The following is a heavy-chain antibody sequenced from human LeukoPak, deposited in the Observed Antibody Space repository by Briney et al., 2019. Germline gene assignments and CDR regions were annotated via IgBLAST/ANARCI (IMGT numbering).Heavy chain of an antibody. V-gene: IGHV1-69*02. CDR2: IIPILGIA. CDR1: EYTFTGYY. CDR3: ARLYCSSTSCYSAYYYYGMDV. J-gene: IGHJ6*02. Sequence: ASVKVSCKASEYTFTGYYVHWVRQAPGQGLEWMGRIIPILGIANYAQKFQGRVTITADKSTSTAYMELSSLRSEDTAVYYCARLYCSSTSCYSAYYYYGMDVWGQGTTVTVSS. D-gene: IGHD2-2*02.